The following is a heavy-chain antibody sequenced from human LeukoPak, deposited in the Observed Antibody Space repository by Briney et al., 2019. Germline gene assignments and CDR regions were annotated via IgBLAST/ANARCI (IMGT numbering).Heavy chain of an antibody. V-gene: IGHV3-7*01. CDR3: ARDSESWTETGPRFDY. Sequence: GGSLRLSCTASGFSFSGYWMSWVRQAPGKGLEWVANINQDGSAQYYVDSVKGQFTISRDNAKNSLYLQMNSLRVEDTAVYYCARDSESWTETGPRFDYWGQGTLVTVSS. J-gene: IGHJ4*02. CDR2: INQDGSAQ. CDR1: GFSFSGYW. D-gene: IGHD3-9*01.